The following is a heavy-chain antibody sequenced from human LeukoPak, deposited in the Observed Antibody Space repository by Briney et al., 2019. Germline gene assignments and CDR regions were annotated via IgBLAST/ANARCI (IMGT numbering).Heavy chain of an antibody. CDR2: INPNSGGT. Sequence: ASVKVSSKASGYTFTVYYMHWVRQAPGQGLEWMGWINPNSGGTNYAQKFQGRVTMTRDTSISTAYMELSRLRSDDTAVYYCARRKKDYGDYSFDYWGQGTLVTVSS. J-gene: IGHJ4*02. V-gene: IGHV1-2*02. CDR3: ARRKKDYGDYSFDY. D-gene: IGHD4-17*01. CDR1: GYTFTVYY.